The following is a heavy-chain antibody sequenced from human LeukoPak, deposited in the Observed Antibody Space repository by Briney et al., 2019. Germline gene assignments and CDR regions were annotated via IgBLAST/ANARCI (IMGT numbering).Heavy chain of an antibody. V-gene: IGHV1-2*02. J-gene: IGHJ3*02. Sequence: GASVKVSCKASGYTFTGYYMHWVRQAPGQGLEWMGWINPNSGGTNYAQKFQGRVTMTRDTSISTAYMELSRLRSDDTAVYYCARVYYDFWSGYFGSHNDAFDIWGQGTMVTVSS. D-gene: IGHD3-3*01. CDR2: INPNSGGT. CDR1: GYTFTGYY. CDR3: ARVYYDFWSGYFGSHNDAFDI.